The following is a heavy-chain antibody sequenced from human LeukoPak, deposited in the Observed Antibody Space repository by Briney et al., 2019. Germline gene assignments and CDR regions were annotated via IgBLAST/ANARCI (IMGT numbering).Heavy chain of an antibody. CDR3: ARDQGDNYYDSSGYSDAFDI. J-gene: IGHJ3*02. V-gene: IGHV1-69*13. D-gene: IGHD3-22*01. Sequence: VASVRVSCKASGGTFSSYAISWVRQAPGQGLEWMGGIIPIFGTANYAQKFQGRVTITADESTSTAYMELSSLRSEDTAVYYCARDQGDNYYDSSGYSDAFDIWGQGTMVTVSS. CDR2: IIPIFGTA. CDR1: GGTFSSYA.